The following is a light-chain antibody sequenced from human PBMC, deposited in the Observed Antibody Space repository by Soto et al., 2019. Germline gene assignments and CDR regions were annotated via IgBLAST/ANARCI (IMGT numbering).Light chain of an antibody. J-gene: IGKJ5*01. CDR2: GAS. V-gene: IGKV1-39*01. Sequence: IQMTQSPSSLSASVGDRVTITCRASQSINTSLSWSQQHPGKAPKVLLYGASNLQGGVPSRFSGSGSGSDFTLTITSPQPEDFALYYCHQNYSPPSITFGQGTRLDIK. CDR3: HQNYSPPSIT. CDR1: QSINTS.